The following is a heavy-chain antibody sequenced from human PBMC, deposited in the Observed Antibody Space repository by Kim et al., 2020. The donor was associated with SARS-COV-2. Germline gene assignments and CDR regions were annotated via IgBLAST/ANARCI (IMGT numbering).Heavy chain of an antibody. V-gene: IGHV3-30*04. CDR3: STYYYDSSGYYYAWNFDL. CDR1: GFTFSSYA. Sequence: GGSLRLPCAASGFTFSSYAMHWVRQAPGKGLEWVAVISYDGSNKYYADSVKGRFTISRDNSKNTLYLQMNSLRAEDTAVYYCSTYYYDSSGYYYAWNFDLWGRGTLVTVSS. CDR2: ISYDGSNK. J-gene: IGHJ2*01. D-gene: IGHD3-22*01.